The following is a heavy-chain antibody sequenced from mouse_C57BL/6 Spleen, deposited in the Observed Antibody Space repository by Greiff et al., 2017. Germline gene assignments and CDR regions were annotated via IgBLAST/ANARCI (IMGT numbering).Heavy chain of an antibody. V-gene: IGHV1-50*01. CDR1: GYTFTSYW. Sequence: VQLQQPGAELVKPGASVKLSCKASGYTFTSYWMQWVKQRPGQGLEWIGEIDPSDSYTNYNQKFKGKATLTVDTSSSTAYMQLSSLTSEDSAVYYCARGTAQATFYFDYWGQGTTLTVSS. J-gene: IGHJ2*01. CDR3: ARGTAQATFYFDY. D-gene: IGHD3-2*02. CDR2: IDPSDSYT.